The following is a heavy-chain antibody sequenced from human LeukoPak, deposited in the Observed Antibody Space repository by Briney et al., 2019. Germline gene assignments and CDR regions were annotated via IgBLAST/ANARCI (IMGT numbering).Heavy chain of an antibody. CDR1: GFTFSGYA. CDR2: ISGDSSQI. D-gene: IGHD1-26*01. CDR3: VRDQGAPDY. Sequence: GGSLRLSCAASGFTFSGYAMNWVRQAPGKGLEWISYISGDSSQIFYADSVKGRYTTSRDNAKNSLHLQMSSLRVEDTALYYCVRDQGAPDYWGQGTLLTVSS. V-gene: IGHV3-48*01. J-gene: IGHJ4*02.